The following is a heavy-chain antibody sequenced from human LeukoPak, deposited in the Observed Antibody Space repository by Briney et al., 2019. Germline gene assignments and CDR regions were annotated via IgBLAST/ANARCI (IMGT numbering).Heavy chain of an antibody. CDR1: GGSISNYF. CDR3: ARLPLSIGERKEDAFDI. V-gene: IGHV4-59*08. D-gene: IGHD5/OR15-5a*01. CDR2: INYSGST. J-gene: IGHJ3*02. Sequence: PSETLSLTCTVSGGSISNYFWSWIQQPPGKGLEWIGNINYSGSTNYNPSLKSRVTMSVDTSKDQFSLKLSSVTAADTAVYYCARLPLSIGERKEDAFDIWGQGTMVTVSS.